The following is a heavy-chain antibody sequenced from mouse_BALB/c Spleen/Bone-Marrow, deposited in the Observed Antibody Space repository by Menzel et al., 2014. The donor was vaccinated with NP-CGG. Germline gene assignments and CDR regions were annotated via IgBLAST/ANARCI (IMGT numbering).Heavy chain of an antibody. D-gene: IGHD1-1*01. CDR1: GYSFTAYT. Sequence: EVQLQQSGPELVKPGTSMKISCKASGYSFTAYTMNWVKQSHGKNLEWIGLIYPYNGGTTYNQKFKNKASFTIDKASSTAYMELLSLTSEDSAVYYCAGSDYYGSSYKAWFTYWGQGTLVTVSA. CDR2: IYPYNGGT. V-gene: IGHV1-18*01. J-gene: IGHJ3*01. CDR3: AGSDYYGSSYKAWFTY.